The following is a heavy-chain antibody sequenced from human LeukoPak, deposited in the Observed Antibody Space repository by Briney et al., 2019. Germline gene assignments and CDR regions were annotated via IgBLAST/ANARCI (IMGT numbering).Heavy chain of an antibody. Sequence: GGSLRLSCAASGITFSSYSMNWVRQAPGKGLEWVAVISYDGSNKYYADSVKGRFTISRDNSKNTLYLQMNSLRAEDTAVYYCAKDHPHYWGQGTLVTVSS. CDR1: GITFSSYS. CDR2: ISYDGSNK. J-gene: IGHJ4*02. CDR3: AKDHPHY. V-gene: IGHV3-30*18.